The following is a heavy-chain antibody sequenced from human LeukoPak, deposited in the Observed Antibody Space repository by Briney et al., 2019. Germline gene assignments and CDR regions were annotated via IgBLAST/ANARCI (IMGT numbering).Heavy chain of an antibody. J-gene: IGHJ4*02. CDR2: IWYDGSNK. CDR3: ARGVGQLVPPTDY. CDR1: GFTFSSYG. Sequence: PRRSLRLSCAASGFTFSSYGMHWVRQAPGKGLEWVAVIWYDGSNKYYADSVKGRFTISRDNSKNTLYLQMNSLRAEDTAVYYCARGVGQLVPPTDYWGQGTLVTVSS. D-gene: IGHD6-13*01. V-gene: IGHV3-33*01.